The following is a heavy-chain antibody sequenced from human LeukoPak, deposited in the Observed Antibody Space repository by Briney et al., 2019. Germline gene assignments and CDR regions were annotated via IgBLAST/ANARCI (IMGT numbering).Heavy chain of an antibody. Sequence: PSETLSLTCTVSGGSISSYYWSWIRQPPGKGLEWIGYIYYSGSTNYNPSLKSRVTISVDTSKNQFSLKLSSVTAADAAVYYCARDNCSSTSCYGGFDYWGQGTLVTVSS. CDR1: GGSISSYY. V-gene: IGHV4-59*01. CDR3: ARDNCSSTSCYGGFDY. D-gene: IGHD2-2*01. CDR2: IYYSGST. J-gene: IGHJ4*02.